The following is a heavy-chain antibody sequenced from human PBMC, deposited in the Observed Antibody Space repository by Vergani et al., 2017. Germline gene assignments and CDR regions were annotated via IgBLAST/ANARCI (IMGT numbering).Heavy chain of an antibody. CDR1: GASIRSSNYY. V-gene: IGHV4-39*01. J-gene: IGHJ5*02. Sequence: QLQLQESGPGLVKPSATLSLTCSVSGASIRSSNYYWGWIRQPPGKGLEWIASIYYSGSTYYNPSLKSRVTISVDTSKNQFSLKLSSVTVADTAVYFCARHSTVEWLVKLGWFDPWGQGILVTVSS. CDR3: ARHSTVEWLVKLGWFDP. CDR2: IYYSGST. D-gene: IGHD6-19*01.